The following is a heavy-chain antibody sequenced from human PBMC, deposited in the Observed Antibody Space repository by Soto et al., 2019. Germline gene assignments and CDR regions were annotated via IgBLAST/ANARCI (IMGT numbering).Heavy chain of an antibody. Sequence: QVQLVQSGAEVKKPGASVKVSCKASGYTFTGYYMHWVRQAPGQGLEWMGWINPNSGDTNYAQKFQGWVTMTWDTSISTAYMELSRLRSDDTAVYYCARAGSVLVPAALHYYYGVDVWGQGTTVTVSS. CDR3: ARAGSVLVPAALHYYYGVDV. V-gene: IGHV1-2*04. CDR1: GYTFTGYY. J-gene: IGHJ6*02. CDR2: INPNSGDT. D-gene: IGHD2-2*01.